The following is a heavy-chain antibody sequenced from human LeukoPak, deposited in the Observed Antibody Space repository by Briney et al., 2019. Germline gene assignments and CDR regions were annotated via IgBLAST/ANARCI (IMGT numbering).Heavy chain of an antibody. CDR3: ASPTGRYYDFWSGYFN. V-gene: IGHV3-33*01. D-gene: IGHD3-3*01. CDR1: GFTFSSYD. CDR2: IWYDGSNN. J-gene: IGHJ4*02. Sequence: GRSLRLSCAAYGFTFSSYDMHWVRQAPGKGLEWVAVIWYDGSNNYYAHSVKGRFTFSRDNSKNTLYLQMHSLRAEDTAVYYCASPTGRYYDFWSGYFNWGQGTLVTVSS.